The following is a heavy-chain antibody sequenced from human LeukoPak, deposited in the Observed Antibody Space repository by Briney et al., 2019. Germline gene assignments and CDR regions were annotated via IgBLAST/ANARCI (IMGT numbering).Heavy chain of an antibody. CDR1: GFTFSSYA. CDR2: ISGSGGST. J-gene: IGHJ4*02. D-gene: IGHD2-15*01. CDR3: AKGGDCSGGSCYGY. V-gene: IGHV3-23*01. Sequence: GGSLRLSCAASGFTFSSYAMSWVRQAPGKGLEWVSAISGSGGSTYYADSVKGRFTISRDNSKNTLYLQMNSLRAEDTAGYYCAKGGDCSGGSCYGYWGQGTLATVSS.